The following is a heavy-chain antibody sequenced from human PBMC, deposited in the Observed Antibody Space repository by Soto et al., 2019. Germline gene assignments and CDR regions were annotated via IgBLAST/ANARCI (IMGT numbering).Heavy chain of an antibody. CDR3: ARTYSSGWLFFDE. CDR1: GGSISSSGNF. Sequence: PSETLSLTCTVSGGSISSSGNFWVWVRQPPGKGLEWIGSIHYTGSTSNNPTLHSRVTMSVGTSKSQFSLELSSVTAADTAVYYCARTYSSGWLFFDEWGQGTLVTVSS. CDR2: IHYTGST. D-gene: IGHD6-19*01. V-gene: IGHV4-39*01. J-gene: IGHJ4*02.